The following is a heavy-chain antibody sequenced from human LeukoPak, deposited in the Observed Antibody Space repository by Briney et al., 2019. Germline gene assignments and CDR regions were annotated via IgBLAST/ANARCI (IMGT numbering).Heavy chain of an antibody. CDR2: ISSSSSYT. CDR3: ASAPVAVAGYYYYYGMDV. D-gene: IGHD6-19*01. CDR1: GFTFSDYY. V-gene: IGHV3-11*06. J-gene: IGHJ6*04. Sequence: GGSLRLSCAASGFTFSDYYMSWIRQAPGKGLEWVSYISSSSSYTNYADSVKGRFTISRDNAKNSLYLQMNSLRAEDTAVYYCASAPVAVAGYYYYYGMDVWGKGTTVTVSS.